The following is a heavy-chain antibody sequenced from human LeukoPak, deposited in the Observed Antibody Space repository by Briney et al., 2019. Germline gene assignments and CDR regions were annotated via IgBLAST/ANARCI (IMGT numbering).Heavy chain of an antibody. CDR1: GFTFSSYA. CDR3: ATNFQEYSSGWYGFEAFDI. J-gene: IGHJ3*02. Sequence: PGGSLRLSCAASGFTFSSYAMSWVRQAPGKGLEWVSAISGSGGSTYYADSVKGRFTISRDNSKNTLYLQMNSLRAEDTAVYYCATNFQEYSSGWYGFEAFDIWGQGTMATVSS. CDR2: ISGSGGST. D-gene: IGHD6-19*01. V-gene: IGHV3-23*01.